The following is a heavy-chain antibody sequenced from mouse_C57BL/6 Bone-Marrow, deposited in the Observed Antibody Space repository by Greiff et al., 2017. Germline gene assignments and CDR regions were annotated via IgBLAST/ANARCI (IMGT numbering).Heavy chain of an antibody. Sequence: EVQLQQSGAELVRPGASVKLSCTASGFNIKDDYMHWVKQRPEQGLAWIGWIDPENGDTEYASKFQGKATITADTSSNTAYLQLSSLTSAATAVYYCTAYYSNYYYFDDWGQGTTLTVSS. CDR2: IDPENGDT. CDR1: GFNIKDDY. D-gene: IGHD2-5*01. J-gene: IGHJ2*01. CDR3: TAYYSNYYYFDD. V-gene: IGHV14-4*01.